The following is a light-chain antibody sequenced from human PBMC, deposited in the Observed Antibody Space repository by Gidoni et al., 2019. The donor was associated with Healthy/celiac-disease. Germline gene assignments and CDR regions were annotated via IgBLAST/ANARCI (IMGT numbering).Light chain of an antibody. Sequence: DIQMTQSPSTLSASVGARVTITCRASQSISSWLAWYQQKPGKAPKLLIYKASSLESGVPSRFSGSGSGTEFTLTISSLQPDDFATYYCQQYNSYSTFGQXTKVEIK. J-gene: IGKJ1*01. CDR1: QSISSW. CDR3: QQYNSYST. V-gene: IGKV1-5*03. CDR2: KAS.